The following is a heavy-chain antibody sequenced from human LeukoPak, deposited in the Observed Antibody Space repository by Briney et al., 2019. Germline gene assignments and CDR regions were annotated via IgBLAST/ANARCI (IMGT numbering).Heavy chain of an antibody. V-gene: IGHV1-2*02. CDR3: ARVLPDGFFPLEY. CDR1: GYTFTGYY. CDR2: INPNSGGT. D-gene: IGHD3/OR15-3a*01. Sequence: ASVKVSCKASGYTFTGYYIHWVRQAPGQGLEWMGWINPNSGGTDYAQKFQGRVTMTRDTSISTVHMELSILKSDDSAVYYCARVLPDGFFPLEYWGQGTLVTVSS. J-gene: IGHJ4*02.